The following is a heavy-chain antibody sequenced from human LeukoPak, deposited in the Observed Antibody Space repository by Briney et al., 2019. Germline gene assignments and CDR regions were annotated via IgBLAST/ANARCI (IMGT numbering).Heavy chain of an antibody. CDR2: ISASGDST. Sequence: GGSLRLSCAASGFTFSSHVMSWVRQAPGKGLGWVSTISASGDSTYYADSVKGRFTISRDNSRGTLHLQMNSLRVEDTAVYYCATGGSTGTKYIEHWGQGTLVTVAS. J-gene: IGHJ4*02. CDR3: ATGGSTGTKYIEH. CDR1: GFTFSSHV. V-gene: IGHV3-23*01. D-gene: IGHD1-1*01.